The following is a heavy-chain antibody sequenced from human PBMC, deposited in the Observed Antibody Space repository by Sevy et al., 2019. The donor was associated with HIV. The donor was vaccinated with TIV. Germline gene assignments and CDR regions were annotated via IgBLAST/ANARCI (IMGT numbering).Heavy chain of an antibody. D-gene: IGHD2-15*01. CDR1: GFTFSNYA. CDR3: AKGLAHCGSCHQVGHYYYGLDV. CDR2: IIGSGGSS. Sequence: GGSLRLSCAVSGFTFSNYAMSWVRQAPGKGLEWDSIIIGSGGSSFSADSVKGRFTISRDNSKNTLYLQMSSLRAEDTAVYFCAKGLAHCGSCHQVGHYYYGLDVWGQGTTVTVSS. J-gene: IGHJ6*02. V-gene: IGHV3-23*01.